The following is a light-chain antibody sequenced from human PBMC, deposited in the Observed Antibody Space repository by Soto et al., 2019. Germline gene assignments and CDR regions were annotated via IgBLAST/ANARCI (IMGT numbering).Light chain of an antibody. CDR3: QNYGRAPLI. V-gene: IGKV1-27*01. CDR2: DAS. CDR1: QGISNY. Sequence: DIQMTQSPSSLSASVGDRVTITCGASQGISNYLAWYQQKPGKVPKVLIYDASTLQSGVPSRFSGSGSGAEFTLTISSLQAEAVANYYCQNYGRAPLIFGGGTKVEIQ. J-gene: IGKJ4*01.